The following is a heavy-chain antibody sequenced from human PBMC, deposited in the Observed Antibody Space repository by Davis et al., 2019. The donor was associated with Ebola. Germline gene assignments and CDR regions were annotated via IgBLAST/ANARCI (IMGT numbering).Heavy chain of an antibody. J-gene: IGHJ4*02. Sequence: GGSLRLSCQGSGYTFTSYWIGWVRQMPGKGLEWMGIIYPGDSDTRYSPSFQGQVTIPADKSISTAYLQWSSLKASDTAMYYCARHQDYGDYVDYWGQGTLVTVSS. D-gene: IGHD4-17*01. V-gene: IGHV5-51*01. CDR1: GYTFTSYW. CDR3: ARHQDYGDYVDY. CDR2: IYPGDSDT.